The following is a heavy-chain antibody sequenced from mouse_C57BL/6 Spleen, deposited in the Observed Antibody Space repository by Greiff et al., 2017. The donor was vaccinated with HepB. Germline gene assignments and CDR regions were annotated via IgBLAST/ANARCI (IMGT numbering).Heavy chain of an antibody. J-gene: IGHJ1*03. CDR2: ISSGSSTI. CDR3: ARDLITTVVESPFDV. Sequence: DVHLVESGGGLVKPGGSLKLSCAASGFTFSDYGMHWVRQAPEKGLEWVAYISSGSSTIYYADTVKGRFTISRDNAKNTLFLQMTSLRSEDTAMYYCARDLITTVVESPFDVWGTGTTVTVSS. D-gene: IGHD1-1*01. V-gene: IGHV5-17*01. CDR1: GFTFSDYG.